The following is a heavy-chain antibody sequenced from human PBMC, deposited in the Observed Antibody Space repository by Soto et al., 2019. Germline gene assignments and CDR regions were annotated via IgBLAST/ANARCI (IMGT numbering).Heavy chain of an antibody. CDR3: SKQEEEYSYGCFDY. CDR1: GFTFSSYA. V-gene: IGHV3-23*01. D-gene: IGHD5-18*01. CDR2: ISGSGGST. Sequence: EVQLLESGGGLVQPGGSLRLSCAASGFTFSSYAMSWVRQAPGKGLEWVSAISGSGGSTYYADSVKGRFTISRDNSKNSLYLQMNSMRAEDTAVYYCSKQEEEYSYGCFDYWGQGTLVTVSS. J-gene: IGHJ4*02.